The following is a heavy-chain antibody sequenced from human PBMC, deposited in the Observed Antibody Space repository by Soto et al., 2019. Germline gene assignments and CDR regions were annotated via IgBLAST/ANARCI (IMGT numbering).Heavy chain of an antibody. D-gene: IGHD6-6*01. CDR3: TRRSGKASRPEY. J-gene: IGHJ4*02. CDR1: GFTFTDYS. CDR2: ITSSSNYI. Sequence: GGSLRLSCAASGFTFTDYSMNWVRQAPGKGLEWVSSITSSSNYIYYADSVKGRFTISRDNTKNSVFLQMNSLRAEDTAVYYCTRRSGKASRPEYWGQGTLVTVSS. V-gene: IGHV3-21*01.